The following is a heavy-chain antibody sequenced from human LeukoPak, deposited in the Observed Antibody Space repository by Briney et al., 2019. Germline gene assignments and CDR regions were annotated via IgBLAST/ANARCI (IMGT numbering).Heavy chain of an antibody. CDR1: GFTFSSYA. V-gene: IGHV3-23*01. Sequence: RTGGSLRLSCAASGFTFSSYAMSWVRQAPGKGLEWVSAISGSGGSTYYADSVKGRFTISRDNSKNTLYLQMNSLRAEDTAVYYCVRDDDRPDNGLDYWGQGTLVTVSS. CDR2: ISGSGGST. CDR3: VRDDDRPDNGLDY. J-gene: IGHJ4*02. D-gene: IGHD3-22*01.